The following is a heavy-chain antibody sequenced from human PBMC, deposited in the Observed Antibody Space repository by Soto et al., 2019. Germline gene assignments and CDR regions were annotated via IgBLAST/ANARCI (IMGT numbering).Heavy chain of an antibody. Sequence: QVQLVQPGAEVKKPGASVKVSCKASGYTFTSYYMHWVRQAPGQGLEWMGIINPSGGSTSYAQKFQGRVTMTRDTSTSTVYMELSSRRSEDTAVYYCAREVSYGDSSTDAFDIWGQGTMVTVSS. CDR1: GYTFTSYY. J-gene: IGHJ3*02. D-gene: IGHD4-17*01. CDR2: INPSGGST. V-gene: IGHV1-46*03. CDR3: AREVSYGDSSTDAFDI.